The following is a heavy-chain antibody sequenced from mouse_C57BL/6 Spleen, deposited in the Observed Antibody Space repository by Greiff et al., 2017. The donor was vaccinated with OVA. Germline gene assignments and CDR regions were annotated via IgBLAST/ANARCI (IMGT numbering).Heavy chain of an antibody. CDR2: INPNYGTT. J-gene: IGHJ2*02. V-gene: IGHV1-39*01. CDR3: AKGDGYSIDY. D-gene: IGHD1-2*01. CDR1: GYSFTDYN. Sequence: EVQLQQSGPELVKPGASVKISCKASGYSFTDYNMNWVKQSTGKSLEWIGVINPNYGTTSYNQKFQGKATLTADQSSSTAYLQLNSLPSEDSAVYYCAKGDGYSIDYWGQGTSLTVSS.